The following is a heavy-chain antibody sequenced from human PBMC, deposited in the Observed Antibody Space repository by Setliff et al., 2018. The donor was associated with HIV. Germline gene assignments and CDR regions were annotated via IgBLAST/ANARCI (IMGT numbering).Heavy chain of an antibody. CDR3: AHTDCSGGSCYSRFDY. CDR2: IFWDDDK. V-gene: IGHV2-5*02. CDR1: GFSLRTSGVG. Sequence: SGPTLVNPTETLTLTCTFSGFSLRTSGVGVGWIRQPPGEALEWIAVIFWDDDKRYSPSLRSRVTITKDTAKNQVVLTMTNMDPVDTATYFCAHTDCSGGSCYSRFDYWGQGTLVTVSS. J-gene: IGHJ4*02. D-gene: IGHD2-15*01.